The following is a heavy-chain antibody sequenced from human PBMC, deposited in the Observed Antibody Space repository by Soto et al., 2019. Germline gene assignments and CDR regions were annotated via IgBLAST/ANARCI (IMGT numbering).Heavy chain of an antibody. CDR3: AGLWFGEFAFDI. CDR1: GGSISSYY. CDR2: IYYSGST. Sequence: PSETLSLTCTVSGGSISSYYWSWIRQPPGKGLEWIGYIYYSGSTNYNPSLKSRVTISVDTSKNQFSLKLSSVTAADTAVYYCAGLWFGEFAFDIWGQGTMVTVSS. J-gene: IGHJ3*02. V-gene: IGHV4-59*01. D-gene: IGHD3-10*01.